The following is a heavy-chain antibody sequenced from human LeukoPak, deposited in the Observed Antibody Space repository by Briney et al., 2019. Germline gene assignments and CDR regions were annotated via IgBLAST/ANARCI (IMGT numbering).Heavy chain of an antibody. V-gene: IGHV1-24*01. CDR2: FDPVDGET. CDR3: ATVHRRDILTGYPLIDY. D-gene: IGHD3-9*01. Sequence: ASVKVSCKVSGYTLTELSMHWVRQAPGEGLEWMGGFDPVDGETIYAQKFQGRVTMTEDTSTDTAYMELSSLRSEDTAVYYCATVHRRDILTGYPLIDYWGQGTLVTVSS. J-gene: IGHJ4*02. CDR1: GYTLTELS.